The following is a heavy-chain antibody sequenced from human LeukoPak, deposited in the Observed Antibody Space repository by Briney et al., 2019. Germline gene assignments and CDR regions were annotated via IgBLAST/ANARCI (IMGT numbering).Heavy chain of an antibody. V-gene: IGHV4-34*01. CDR3: ARRLYDSSGYYPRYFDY. Sequence: SETLSLTCAIYGGSFSGYYWSWIRQPPGKGLEWIGEINHSGSTNYNPSLKSRVTISVDTSKNQFSLKLSSVTAADTAVYYCARRLYDSSGYYPRYFDYWGQGTLVTVSS. D-gene: IGHD3-22*01. CDR2: INHSGST. CDR1: GGSFSGYY. J-gene: IGHJ4*02.